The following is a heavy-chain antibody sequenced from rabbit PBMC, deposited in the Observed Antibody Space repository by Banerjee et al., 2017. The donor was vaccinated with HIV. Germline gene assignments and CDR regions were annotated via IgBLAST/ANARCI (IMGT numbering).Heavy chain of an antibody. Sequence: QLKESGGGLVQPGGSLKLSCKASGFSLSIYYMSWVRQAPGKGLEWIGYIDPVFGSTYYASWVNGRFTISSHNAQNTLYLQLNSLTAADTATYFCVRDSYDDYDNLWGQGTLVTVS. CDR2: IDPVFGST. J-gene: IGHJ4*01. CDR1: GFSLSIYY. CDR3: VRDSYDDYDNL. V-gene: IGHV1S7*01. D-gene: IGHD2-1*01.